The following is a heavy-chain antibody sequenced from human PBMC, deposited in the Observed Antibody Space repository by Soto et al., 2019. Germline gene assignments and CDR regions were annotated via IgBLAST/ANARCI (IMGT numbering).Heavy chain of an antibody. V-gene: IGHV3-21*01. CDR3: AKVGYYYDTSGFYPPAYFQH. J-gene: IGHJ1*01. CDR1: GFTFSSYS. D-gene: IGHD3-22*01. Sequence: PGGSLRLSCAASGFTFSSYSMNWVRQAPGKGLEWVSSISTSSSYIYYADSVKGRFTISRDNAKNSLYLQMNSLRAEDTAVYYCAKVGYYYDTSGFYPPAYFQHWGQGT. CDR2: ISTSSSYI.